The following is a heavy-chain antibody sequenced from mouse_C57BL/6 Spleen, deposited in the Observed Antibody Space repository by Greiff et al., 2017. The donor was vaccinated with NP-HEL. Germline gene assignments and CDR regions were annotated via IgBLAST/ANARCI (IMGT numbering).Heavy chain of an antibody. J-gene: IGHJ4*01. CDR3: ARTYEYDDYAMDY. CDR2: INPSSGYT. Sequence: QVQLQQSGAELARPGASVKMSCKASGYTFTSYTMHWVKQRPGQGLEWIGYINPSSGYTKYNQKFKDKATLTADKSSSTAYMQLSSLTSEDSAVYYCARTYEYDDYAMDYWGQGTSVTVSS. V-gene: IGHV1-4*01. CDR1: GYTFTSYT. D-gene: IGHD2-4*01.